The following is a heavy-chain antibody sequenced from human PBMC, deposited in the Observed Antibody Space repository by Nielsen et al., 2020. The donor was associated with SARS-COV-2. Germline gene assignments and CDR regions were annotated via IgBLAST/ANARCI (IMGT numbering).Heavy chain of an antibody. CDR1: GGSISSNNW. CDR3: ARDCSCGLGSSPSYYFDY. D-gene: IGHD7-27*01. Sequence: SETLSLTCAVSGGSISSNNWWSWVRQPPGKWLEWIGEIYHRGSTNYSPSLKTRVTISVDKSKNQFSLELRSVTAADTAVYYCARDCSCGLGSSPSYYFDYWGQGTLVTVSS. CDR2: IYHRGST. J-gene: IGHJ4*02. V-gene: IGHV4-4*02.